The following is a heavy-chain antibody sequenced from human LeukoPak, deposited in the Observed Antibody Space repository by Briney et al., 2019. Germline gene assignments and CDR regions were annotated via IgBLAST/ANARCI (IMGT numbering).Heavy chain of an antibody. CDR3: ATLPAPYGANFDY. D-gene: IGHD4/OR15-4a*01. J-gene: IGHJ4*02. CDR1: GFTFSSYW. CDR2: IKQDGSEK. V-gene: IGHV3-7*01. Sequence: PGGSLRLSCAASGFTFSSYWMSWVRQAPGTGLEWVANIKQDGSEKYYVDSVKGRFTISRDNAKNSLYLQMNSLRAEDTAVYYCATLPAPYGANFDYWGQGTLVTVSS.